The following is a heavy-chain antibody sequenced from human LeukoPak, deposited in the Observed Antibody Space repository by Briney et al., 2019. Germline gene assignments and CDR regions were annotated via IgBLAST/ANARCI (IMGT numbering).Heavy chain of an antibody. CDR2: ISYDGSNK. Sequence: GGSLRLSCAASGFTFSSYGMHWVRQAPAKGLEWVAVISYDGSNKYYADSVKGRFTISRDNSKNTLYLQMNSLRAEDTAVYYCAKSIVGAPDAFDIWGQGTMVTVSS. J-gene: IGHJ3*02. V-gene: IGHV3-30*18. D-gene: IGHD1-26*01. CDR1: GFTFSSYG. CDR3: AKSIVGAPDAFDI.